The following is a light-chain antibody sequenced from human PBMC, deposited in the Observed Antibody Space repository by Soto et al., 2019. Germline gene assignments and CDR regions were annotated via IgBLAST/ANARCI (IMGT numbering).Light chain of an antibody. CDR1: SSDVGGYNY. Sequence: QSALTQPASVSGSPGQSITISCTGTSSDVGGYNYVSWYQQHPGKAPKLMIYDVSNRPSGVSNRFSGSKSGNTASLTISGLEDDDEDDYYCRSYTSSSFYVFGGGTKVTVL. CDR2: DVS. CDR3: RSYTSSSFYV. V-gene: IGLV2-14*01. J-gene: IGLJ1*01.